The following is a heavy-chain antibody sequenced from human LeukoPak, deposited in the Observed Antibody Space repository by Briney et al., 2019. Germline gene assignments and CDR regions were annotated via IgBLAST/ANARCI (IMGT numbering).Heavy chain of an antibody. J-gene: IGHJ6*02. CDR1: GFTFSSYW. CDR3: ARGDGLDV. D-gene: IGHD3-16*01. CDR2: INHNGNVN. V-gene: IGHV3-7*03. Sequence: GGSLRLSCAASGFTFSSYWMNWARQAPGKGLEWVASINHNGNVNYYVDSVKGRFTISRDNAKNSLYLQMSNLRAEDAAVYFCARGDGLDVWGQGATVTVSS.